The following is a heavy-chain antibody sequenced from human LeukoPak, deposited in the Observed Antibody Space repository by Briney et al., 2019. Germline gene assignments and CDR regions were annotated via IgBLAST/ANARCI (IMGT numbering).Heavy chain of an antibody. CDR1: GFTFSSYA. CDR2: ISGSGGST. Sequence: GGSLRLSCAASGFTFSSYAMSWVRQAPGKGLEWVSAISGSGGSTYYADSVKGRFTISRDTSKNTLYLQMNSLRAEDTAVYYCAKDLPGYSYGPSGYWGQGTLVTVSS. V-gene: IGHV3-23*01. D-gene: IGHD5-18*01. CDR3: AKDLPGYSYGPSGY. J-gene: IGHJ4*02.